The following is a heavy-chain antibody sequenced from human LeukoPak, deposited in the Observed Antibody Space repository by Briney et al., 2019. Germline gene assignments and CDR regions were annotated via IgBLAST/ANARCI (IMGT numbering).Heavy chain of an antibody. D-gene: IGHD6-19*01. CDR1: GFTCSSYA. CDR3: VKDGLAVAGTGYFDY. J-gene: IGHJ4*02. Sequence: PGGSLRLSCSASGFTCSSYAMHWVRQAPGKGLVYVSAISSNGGSTYYADSVKGRFTISRDNSKNTLYLQMSSLRAEDTAVYYCVKDGLAVAGTGYFDYWGQGTLVTVSS. CDR2: ISSNGGST. V-gene: IGHV3-64D*06.